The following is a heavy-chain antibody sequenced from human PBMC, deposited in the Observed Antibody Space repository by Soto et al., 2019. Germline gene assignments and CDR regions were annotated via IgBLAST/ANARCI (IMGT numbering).Heavy chain of an antibody. CDR3: TTSIAARRREKNNWFDP. J-gene: IGHJ5*02. CDR1: GFTFRKAW. D-gene: IGHD6-6*01. CDR2: IKSKTDGGTT. V-gene: IGHV3-15*01. Sequence: VGSLRLSCAASGFTFRKAWMSWVRQAPGKGREWGGLIKSKTDGGTTDYAAPGKGRLTISRDNSKNTLYLQMNSLKTEDTAVYYCTTSIAARRREKNNWFDPWGQGTLVTVSS.